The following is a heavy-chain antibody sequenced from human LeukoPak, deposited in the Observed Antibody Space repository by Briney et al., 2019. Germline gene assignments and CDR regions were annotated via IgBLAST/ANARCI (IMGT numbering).Heavy chain of an antibody. Sequence: GGSLRRSCAASGFIFSNYAMSWVRQDPARGLEWLSSLRGDGETFYADSEKGRFTLSRDESRNTVYLHLNNLRVEDTAVYYCAKESWVSNADAVLWGQGTVVTVS. CDR1: GFIFSNYA. J-gene: IGHJ4*02. CDR2: LRGDGET. D-gene: IGHD1-1*01. CDR3: AKESWVSNADAVL. V-gene: IGHV3-23*01.